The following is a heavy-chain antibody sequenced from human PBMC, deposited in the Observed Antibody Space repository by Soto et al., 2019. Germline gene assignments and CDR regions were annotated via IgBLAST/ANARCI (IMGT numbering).Heavy chain of an antibody. J-gene: IGHJ4*02. D-gene: IGHD2-15*01. CDR1: GFTFSYYA. V-gene: IGHV3-64*01. CDR3: ASGRGGNPASY. Sequence: PGGSLRLSCAASGFTFSYYAMHWVRQAPGKGLEYVSANANSVKGRFTISRDNSKNTLWLQMGSLRPEDTAMYYCASGRGGNPASYWGQGTLVTVSS.